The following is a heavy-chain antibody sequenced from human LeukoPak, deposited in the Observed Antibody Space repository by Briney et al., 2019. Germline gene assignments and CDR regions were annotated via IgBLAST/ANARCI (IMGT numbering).Heavy chain of an antibody. D-gene: IGHD4-17*01. Sequence: GGSLRLSCAASGLTFSRYSMNWVRQAPGKGLEWVSYISSRSSTIYYADSVKGRFTISRDNAKNSLYLQMNSLRDEDTAVYYCARDIEDGDYFSSSGMDVWGQGTTVTVSS. V-gene: IGHV3-48*02. CDR3: ARDIEDGDYFSSSGMDV. CDR1: GLTFSRYS. CDR2: ISSRSSTI. J-gene: IGHJ6*02.